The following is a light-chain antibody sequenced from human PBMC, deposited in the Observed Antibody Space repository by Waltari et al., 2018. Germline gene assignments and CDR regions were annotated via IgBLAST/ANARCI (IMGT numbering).Light chain of an antibody. V-gene: IGKV3-20*01. CDR1: QYVSGRY. CDR2: GAS. CDR3: QQYGTSPTT. Sequence: EIVLTQSPDTLSLSPGGGATLSCRASQYVSGRYLSWYQQKPGQSPRLLIYGASSRAAGIPDRISGSGSGTDFTLTITRLEPEDFAVYYCQQYGTSPTTFGQGTKVEIK. J-gene: IGKJ1*01.